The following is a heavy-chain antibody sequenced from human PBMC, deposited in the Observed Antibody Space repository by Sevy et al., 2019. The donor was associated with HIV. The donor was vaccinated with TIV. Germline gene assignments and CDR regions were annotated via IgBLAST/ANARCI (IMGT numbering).Heavy chain of an antibody. Sequence: GGSLRLSCAASGFTFSDYAIHWVRQAPGNGLEWLAVISYHGRNQFYADSVRGRFTISRDDSKNTVYLQMNSLRPDDTAVYYCARKQFVLPFDYWGQGTLVTVSS. CDR1: GFTFSDYA. CDR3: ARKQFVLPFDY. V-gene: IGHV3-30*04. CDR2: ISYHGRNQ. J-gene: IGHJ4*02. D-gene: IGHD6-6*01.